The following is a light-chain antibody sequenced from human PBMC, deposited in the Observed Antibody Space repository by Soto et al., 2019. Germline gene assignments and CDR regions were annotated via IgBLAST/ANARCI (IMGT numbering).Light chain of an antibody. Sequence: EIVMTQSPATLSVSPGERATLSCRASQNVSSNLAWYQQKPGQAPRLLIYGASTRATGIPARFSGSGSWTEFSLTISSLQSEDFAVYYCQQYNGWPPWTFGQGTKVEIK. J-gene: IGKJ1*01. CDR1: QNVSSN. CDR2: GAS. CDR3: QQYNGWPPWT. V-gene: IGKV3-15*01.